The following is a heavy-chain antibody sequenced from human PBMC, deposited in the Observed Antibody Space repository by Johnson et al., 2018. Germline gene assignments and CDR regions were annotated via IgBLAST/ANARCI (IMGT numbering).Heavy chain of an antibody. CDR1: GFTFSGSA. CDR3: TSVSSSSSVLTHYYYYGMDG. Sequence: DQLQESGGGLVEPGGSLKLSFAASGFTFSGSAMHWVRQASGKGLEWVGRIRSKANSYATAYAASVKGRFTISREDSKNPAYLQMNSLKPEDTAVYYCTSVSSSSSVLTHYYYYGMDGWGQGTTVTVSS. CDR2: IRSKANSYAT. D-gene: IGHD6-6*01. V-gene: IGHV3-73*02. J-gene: IGHJ6*02.